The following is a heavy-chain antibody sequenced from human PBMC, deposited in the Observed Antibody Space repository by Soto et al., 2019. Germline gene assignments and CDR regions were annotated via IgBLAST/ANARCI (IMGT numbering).Heavy chain of an antibody. J-gene: IGHJ5*02. CDR1: GGTFSSYA. CDR2: IIPIFGTA. V-gene: IGHV1-69*13. Sequence: SVKVSCKASGGTFSSYAISWVRQAPGQGLEWMGGIIPIFGTANYAQKFQGRVTITADESTSTAYMELSSLRSEDTAVYYCARHYYDSSGYYSNWFDPWGQGTLVTVSS. CDR3: ARHYYDSSGYYSNWFDP. D-gene: IGHD3-22*01.